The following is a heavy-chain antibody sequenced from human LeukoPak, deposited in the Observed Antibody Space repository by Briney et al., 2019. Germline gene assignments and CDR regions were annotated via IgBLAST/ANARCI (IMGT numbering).Heavy chain of an antibody. CDR3: ARSVSSRFTSPRRPYYFDS. V-gene: IGHV3-23*01. CDR2: ISSSGGYT. Sequence: GGSLRLSCAASGFILSTYVMSWVRQAPGKGLEWVSTISSSGGYTYFADSVEGRFTISRDNSKNTLYLQMNSLRAEDTAVYYCARSVSSRFTSPRRPYYFDSWGQGTLVTVSS. D-gene: IGHD2-2*01. J-gene: IGHJ4*02. CDR1: GFILSTYV.